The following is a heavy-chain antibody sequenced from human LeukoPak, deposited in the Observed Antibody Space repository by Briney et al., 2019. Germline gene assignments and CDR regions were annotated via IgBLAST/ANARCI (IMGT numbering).Heavy chain of an antibody. Sequence: ASVKVSCKASGYPFSNYGMRWVRQAPGQGLEWMGWISSYGGKTKYAQRFQGRVIMTTDTSTSTAYMELRSLRSDDTAVFYCARDFWVRHSAPAPKDLWGQGTPVTVSS. CDR1: GYPFSNYG. CDR3: ARDFWVRHSAPAPKDL. J-gene: IGHJ5*02. V-gene: IGHV1-18*01. D-gene: IGHD2-2*01. CDR2: ISSYGGKT.